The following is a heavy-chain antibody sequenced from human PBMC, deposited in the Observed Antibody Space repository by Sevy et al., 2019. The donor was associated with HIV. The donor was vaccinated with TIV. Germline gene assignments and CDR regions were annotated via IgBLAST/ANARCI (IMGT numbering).Heavy chain of an antibody. CDR2: IYYSGGT. CDR1: SGSINNYF. Sequence: SETLSLTCTVSSGSINNYFWSWIRQPPGKGLEWIGYIYYSGGTKYNPPLKSRVTISIDKSKDQYSLNLRSVTAADTAVYFCARHENIYFDYWGQGILVTVSS. CDR3: ARHENIYFDY. J-gene: IGHJ4*02. V-gene: IGHV4-59*08.